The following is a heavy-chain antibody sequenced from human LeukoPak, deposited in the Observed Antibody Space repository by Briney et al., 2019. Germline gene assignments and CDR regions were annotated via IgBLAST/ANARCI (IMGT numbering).Heavy chain of an antibody. CDR2: IYPGDSDT. V-gene: IGHV5-51*01. CDR1: GYSFTSYW. J-gene: IGHJ3*02. Sequence: GESLQISCKGSGYSFTSYWIGWVRQMPGKGLEWMGIIYPGDSDTRYSPSFQGQVTISADKSISTAYLQWSSLKASDTAMYYCARPANLWFGEYDAFDIWGQGTMVTVSS. CDR3: ARPANLWFGEYDAFDI. D-gene: IGHD3-10*01.